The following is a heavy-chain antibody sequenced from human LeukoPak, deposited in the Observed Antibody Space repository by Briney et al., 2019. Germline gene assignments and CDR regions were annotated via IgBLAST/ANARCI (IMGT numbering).Heavy chain of an antibody. CDR1: GCTFTSNY. V-gene: IGHV1-46*01. Sequence: GASVKVSCKAFGCTFTSNYMNWVRQAPGQGPEWMGVISPSGGSTNYAQKFQGRVTLTRDMSTTTDYLELSSLRSEDTAVYYCARDNSVRDEAWWFNPWGQGTLVTVSS. CDR2: ISPSGGST. CDR3: ARDNSVRDEAWWFNP. D-gene: IGHD5-24*01. J-gene: IGHJ5*02.